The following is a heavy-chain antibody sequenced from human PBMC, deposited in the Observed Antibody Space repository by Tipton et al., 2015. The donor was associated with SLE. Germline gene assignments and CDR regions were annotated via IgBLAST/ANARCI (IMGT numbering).Heavy chain of an antibody. D-gene: IGHD5-24*01. CDR1: GFTFSSYA. CDR2: ISYDGSNK. Sequence: RSLRLSCAASGFTFSSYAMHWVRQAPGKGLEWVAVISYDGSNKYYADSVKGRFTISRDNSKNTLYLQMNSLRAEDTAVYYCARVMADWGQGTLVTVSS. V-gene: IGHV3-30*04. J-gene: IGHJ4*02. CDR3: ARVMAD.